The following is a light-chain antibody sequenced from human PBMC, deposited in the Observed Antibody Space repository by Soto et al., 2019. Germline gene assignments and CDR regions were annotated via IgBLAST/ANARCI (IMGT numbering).Light chain of an antibody. CDR3: QQYGTSPPD. Sequence: EIVLTQSPGTLSLSPGERATLSCRASQSVISTDLGWYQQKPGPAPRLLVYAASSRASGIPDRFSGSGSGTDFTLTISRLEPEDFAVYYCQQYGTSPPDFGGGTRVEI. CDR2: AAS. J-gene: IGKJ4*01. CDR1: QSVISTD. V-gene: IGKV3-20*01.